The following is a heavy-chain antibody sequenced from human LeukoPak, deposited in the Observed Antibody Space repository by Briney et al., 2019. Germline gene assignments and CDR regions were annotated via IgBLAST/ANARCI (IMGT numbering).Heavy chain of an antibody. D-gene: IGHD2-2*01. CDR2: INPNSGDT. J-gene: IGHJ4*02. CDR1: GYTLTDYY. Sequence: GASVKVSCKASGYTLTDYYMHWVRQAPGQGLEWMGRINPNSGDTNYAQKFQGRVTMTRDTSISTAYVELSRLRSDDTAVYYCARDYCSSTSCLFDYWGQGTLVTVSS. CDR3: ARDYCSSTSCLFDY. V-gene: IGHV1-2*06.